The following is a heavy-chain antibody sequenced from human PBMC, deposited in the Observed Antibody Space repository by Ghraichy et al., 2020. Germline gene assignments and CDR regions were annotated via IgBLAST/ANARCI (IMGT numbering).Heavy chain of an antibody. V-gene: IGHV4-34*01. Sequence: SETLSLTCAVYGGSFSGYYWCWIRQPPGKGLGWVWVINHSGSTNYNPSPKSRVTISVDTPKNKFSLKLTSVTAADTAVYYCARKSPNYYDFWSGYLYRDYYGMDVWGQGTTVTVSS. CDR1: GGSFSGYY. CDR2: INHSGST. CDR3: ARKSPNYYDFWSGYLYRDYYGMDV. D-gene: IGHD3-3*01. J-gene: IGHJ6*02.